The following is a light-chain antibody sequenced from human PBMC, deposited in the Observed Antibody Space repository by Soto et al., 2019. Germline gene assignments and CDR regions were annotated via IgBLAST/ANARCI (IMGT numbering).Light chain of an antibody. J-gene: IGLJ1*01. V-gene: IGLV2-14*01. CDR3: SSFTSSITYV. CDR1: SSDVGGYNS. CDR2: DVT. Sequence: QSVLTQPASVSGSPGQSITISCTGTSSDVGGYNSVSWYRQDPGKAPKLMIYDVTNRPSGVSNRLSGSKSGNTASLTISGLQAEDEADYYCSSFTSSITYVFGNGTKVTV.